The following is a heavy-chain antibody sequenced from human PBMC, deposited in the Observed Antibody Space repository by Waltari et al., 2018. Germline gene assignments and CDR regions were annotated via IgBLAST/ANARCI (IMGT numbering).Heavy chain of an antibody. CDR3: AKEEMYCSSTSCYYYYYMDV. V-gene: IGHV3-23*03. CDR1: GFTFSSYA. D-gene: IGHD2-2*01. CDR2: IYSGGST. Sequence: EVQLLESGGGLVQPGGSLRLSCAASGFTFSSYAMRWVRQAPGKGLEWVSVIYSGGSTYYADSVKGRFTISRDNSKNTLYLQMNSLRAEDTAVYYCAKEEMYCSSTSCYYYYYMDVWGKGTTVTVSS. J-gene: IGHJ6*03.